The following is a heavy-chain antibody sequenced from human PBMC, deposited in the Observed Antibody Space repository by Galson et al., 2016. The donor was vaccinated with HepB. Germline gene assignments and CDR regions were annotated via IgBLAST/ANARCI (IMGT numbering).Heavy chain of an antibody. J-gene: IGHJ6*02. CDR2: IWYDGSKK. D-gene: IGHD3-3*01. CDR3: AKDSTGFGVVGVRGDYYYGMDV. CDR1: EFTFSSYG. Sequence: SLRLSCAASEFTFSSYGMHWVRQAPGKGLEWVAVIWYDGSKKYYADSVKGRFTISRDNSKNTLYLQMNSLRAEDTAVYYCAKDSTGFGVVGVRGDYYYGMDVWGQGTTVTVSS. V-gene: IGHV3-33*06.